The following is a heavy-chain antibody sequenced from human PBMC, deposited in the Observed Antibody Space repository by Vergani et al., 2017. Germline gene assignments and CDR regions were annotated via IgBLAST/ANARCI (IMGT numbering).Heavy chain of an antibody. CDR3: ARVMSGYRPSSFDY. J-gene: IGHJ4*02. CDR1: GFTFSGSA. Sequence: EVQLVESGGGLVQPGGSLKLSCAASGFTFSGSAMHWVRQASGKGLEWVGRIRSKANSYATAYAASVKGRFTISRDDSKNTAYLQMNSLKTEDTAVYYCARVMSGYRPSSFDYWGQGTLVTVSS. V-gene: IGHV3-73*02. CDR2: IRSKANSYAT. D-gene: IGHD3-3*01.